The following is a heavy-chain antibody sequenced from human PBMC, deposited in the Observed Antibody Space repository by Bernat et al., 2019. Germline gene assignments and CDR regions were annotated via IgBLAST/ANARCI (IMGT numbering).Heavy chain of an antibody. CDR2: IRYDGSKK. CDR1: GFTFSSFG. CDR3: ARSMYSGNNYGMDV. Sequence: QVHLVESGGGVVQPGGSLRLSCAAPGFTFSSFGMPWVRQAPGKGLEWVALIRYDGSKKYYADSVKGQVTISRDNSKNMLYLQMNSLRAEDTAVYYCARSMYSGNNYGMDVWGQGTTVTVSS. D-gene: IGHD6-13*01. V-gene: IGHV3-30*02. J-gene: IGHJ6*02.